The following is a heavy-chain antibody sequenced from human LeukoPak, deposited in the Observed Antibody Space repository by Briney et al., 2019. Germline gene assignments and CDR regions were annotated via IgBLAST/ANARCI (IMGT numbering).Heavy chain of an antibody. Sequence: ASETLSLTCTVSGGSISSGGYYWSWIRQHPGKGLEWIGSIYYSGSTYYNPSLKSRVTISVDTSKNQFSLKLSSVTAADTAVYYCAKQTGGPYDILTGYYFDYWGQGTLVTVSS. V-gene: IGHV4-39*01. CDR2: IYYSGST. D-gene: IGHD3-9*01. CDR3: AKQTGGPYDILTGYYFDY. J-gene: IGHJ4*02. CDR1: GGSISSGGYY.